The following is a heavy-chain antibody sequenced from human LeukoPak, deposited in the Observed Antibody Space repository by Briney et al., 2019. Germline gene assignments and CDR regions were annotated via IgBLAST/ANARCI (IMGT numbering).Heavy chain of an antibody. V-gene: IGHV3-21*01. Sequence: PGGSLRLSCAASGFTFSSYSMNWVRQAPGKGLEWVSSISCSSSYIYYADSVKGRFTISRDNAKNSLYLQMNSLRAEDTAVYYCARDFILFGELLYAHHNWFDPWGQGTLVTVSS. J-gene: IGHJ5*02. CDR1: GFTFSSYS. CDR3: ARDFILFGELLYAHHNWFDP. CDR2: ISCSSSYI. D-gene: IGHD3-10*01.